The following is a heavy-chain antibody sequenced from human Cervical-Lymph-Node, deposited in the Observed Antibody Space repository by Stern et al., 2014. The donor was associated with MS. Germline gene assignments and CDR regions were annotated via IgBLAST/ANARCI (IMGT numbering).Heavy chain of an antibody. CDR2: VYSGGNT. V-gene: IGHV3-66*01. D-gene: IGHD5-24*01. CDR3: ARAGAWLQLGAEFDY. Sequence: EVQLVESGGGLVQPGGSLRLSCAASGFTVSSSYISWVRQAPGKGLEWVSVVYSGGNTYYADSVKGRFTISRDNSKNTLYLQMNSLRAEDTAVYYCARAGAWLQLGAEFDYWGQGTLVTVSS. J-gene: IGHJ4*02. CDR1: GFTVSSSY.